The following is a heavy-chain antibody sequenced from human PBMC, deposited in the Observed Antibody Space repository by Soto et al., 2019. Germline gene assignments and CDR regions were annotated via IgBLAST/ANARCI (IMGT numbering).Heavy chain of an antibody. CDR3: ASPTRYYYDSSGQSAWFYP. CDR1: GGTFSSYT. V-gene: IGHV1-69*13. D-gene: IGHD3-22*01. J-gene: IGHJ5*02. CDR2: IIPIFGTP. Sequence: SVKVSCKASGGTFSSYTISWVRQAPGQGLEWMGRIIPIFGTPNYAQKFQGRVTITADESTSTAYMELSSLRSEDTAVHYCASPTRYYYDSSGQSAWFYPWGQGTLVTVSS.